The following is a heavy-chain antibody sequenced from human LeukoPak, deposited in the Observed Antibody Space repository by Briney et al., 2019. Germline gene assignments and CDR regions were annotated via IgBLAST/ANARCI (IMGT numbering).Heavy chain of an antibody. Sequence: GASVKASCKASGYTFTSYYMHWVRQAPGQGLEWMGIISPSAGSTTYAQKFQGRVTMTRDTSTSTVYMELSSLRAEDTAVYYCARDGRPFDYWGQGTLVTVSS. CDR1: GYTFTSYY. CDR3: ARDGRPFDY. V-gene: IGHV1-46*01. J-gene: IGHJ4*02. CDR2: ISPSAGST.